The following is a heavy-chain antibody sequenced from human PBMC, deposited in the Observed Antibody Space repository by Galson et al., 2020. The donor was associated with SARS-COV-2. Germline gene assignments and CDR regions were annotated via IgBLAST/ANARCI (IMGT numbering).Heavy chain of an antibody. CDR2: INHSGIT. V-gene: IGHV4-34*01. CDR3: ARGRSSGWYYHWFDP. J-gene: IGHJ5*02. Sequence: SETLSLTCDVYGGSFSGYYWSWIRQPPGKGPEWIGEINHSGITNYNPSLKSRVTISVDTSKNQFSLKLSSVTAADTAVYYCARGRSSGWYYHWFDPWGQGTLVTVSS. CDR1: GGSFSGYY. D-gene: IGHD6-19*01.